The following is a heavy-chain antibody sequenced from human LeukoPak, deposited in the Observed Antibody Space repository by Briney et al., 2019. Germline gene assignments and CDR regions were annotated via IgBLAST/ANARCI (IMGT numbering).Heavy chain of an antibody. D-gene: IGHD5-18*01. CDR3: ARVIRTRGYGYDDYYYYMDV. V-gene: IGHV4-59*01. Sequence: PSETLSLTCTVSGGSISSYYWSWIRQPPGKGLEWIGYIYYSGSTNYNPSLKSRVTISVDTSKNQFSLKLSSVTAADTAVYYCARVIRTRGYGYDDYYYYMDVWGKGTTVTISS. CDR2: IYYSGST. J-gene: IGHJ6*03. CDR1: GGSISSYY.